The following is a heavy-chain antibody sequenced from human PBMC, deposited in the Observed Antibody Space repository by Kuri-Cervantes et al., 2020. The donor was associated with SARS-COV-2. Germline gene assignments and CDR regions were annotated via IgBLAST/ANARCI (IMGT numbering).Heavy chain of an antibody. Sequence: ASVKVSCKASGYTFTGDYMHWVRQAPGQGLEWMGWINPNSGGTNYAQKFQGRVTMTRDTSISTAYMELSRLRTDDTAVYYCASPSHCSSTLLDHYYCYFMDVWGKGTTVTVSS. CDR3: ASPSHCSSTLLDHYYCYFMDV. V-gene: IGHV1-2*02. J-gene: IGHJ6*03. CDR1: GYTFTGDY. D-gene: IGHD2-2*01. CDR2: INPNSGGT.